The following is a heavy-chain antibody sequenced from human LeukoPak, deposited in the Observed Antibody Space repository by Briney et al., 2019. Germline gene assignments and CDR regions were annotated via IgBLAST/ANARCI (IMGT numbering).Heavy chain of an antibody. V-gene: IGHV3-33*01. J-gene: IGHJ6*02. CDR1: GFTFSSYV. CDR2: IWYDGSNK. D-gene: IGHD2-2*01. CDR3: ARALGPHCSSTSCYYYYGMDV. Sequence: PGGSLRLSCAASGFTFSSYVMHWVRQAPGKGLEWVAVIWYDGSNKYYADSVKGRFTISRDNSKNTLYLQMNSLRAEDTAVYYCARALGPHCSSTSCYYYYGMDVWGQGTTVTVSS.